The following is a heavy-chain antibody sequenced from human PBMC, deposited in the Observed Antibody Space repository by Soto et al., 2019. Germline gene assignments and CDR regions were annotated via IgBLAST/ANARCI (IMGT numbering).Heavy chain of an antibody. CDR3: TRDGTYCGEDCFYS. CDR2: INLSGAT. CDR1: GGSFSGYS. Sequence: QVHLQQWGAGLLKPSETLSLTCAVSGGSFSGYSWSWIRQPPGKGLVWIGQINLSGATNYSPSRRSRLSLAGDPSKNHFSLSLPSVTAADAAVYSCTRDGTYCGEDCFYSWGPGTLVTVSS. J-gene: IGHJ4*02. V-gene: IGHV4-34*01. D-gene: IGHD2-21*01.